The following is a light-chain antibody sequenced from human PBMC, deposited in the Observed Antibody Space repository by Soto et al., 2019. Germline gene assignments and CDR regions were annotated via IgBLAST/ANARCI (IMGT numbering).Light chain of an antibody. CDR2: EGS. Sequence: QSVLTQPASVSGSPGQSITISCTGTSSDVGNYNLVSWYQQHPGKAPKLMIYEGSKRPSGVSNRFSASKSGNTASLTISGLQAADEADYYCCSYAGSSTYYVFGTRTKLTVL. V-gene: IGLV2-23*01. CDR3: CSYAGSSTYYV. CDR1: SSDVGNYNL. J-gene: IGLJ1*01.